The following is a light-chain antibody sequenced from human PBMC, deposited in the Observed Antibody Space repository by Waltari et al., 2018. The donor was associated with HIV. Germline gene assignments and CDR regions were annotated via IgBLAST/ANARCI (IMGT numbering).Light chain of an antibody. CDR1: SSDVGGYNY. V-gene: IGLV2-11*02. Sequence: QSALTQPRSVSGSPGQSVTISCSGASSDVGGYNYVSGYKQHPGKAPKVMMYEANKWPSGVPARFSGSKSGNTASLHISGLQAEDEADYYCCSYTGTYTFVFGGGTKLTVL. J-gene: IGLJ2*01. CDR2: EAN. CDR3: CSYTGTYTFV.